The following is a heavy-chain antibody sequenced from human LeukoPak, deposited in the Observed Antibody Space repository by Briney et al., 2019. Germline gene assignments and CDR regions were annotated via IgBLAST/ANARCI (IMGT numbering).Heavy chain of an antibody. CDR2: IKQDGSEK. D-gene: IGHD2-15*01. CDR1: GFRFSAYA. V-gene: IGHV3-7*03. Sequence: GVSPRLSCAASGFRFSAYALSWVRQARGKGLEWVANIKQDGSEKYYVDSVKGRFTISRDNAKNSLYLQMNSLGAEDTAVYYCAKRSCGGGSCNFDYWGQGTLVTVSS. J-gene: IGHJ4*02. CDR3: AKRSCGGGSCNFDY.